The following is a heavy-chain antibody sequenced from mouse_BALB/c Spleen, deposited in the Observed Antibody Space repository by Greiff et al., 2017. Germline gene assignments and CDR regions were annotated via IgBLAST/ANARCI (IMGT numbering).Heavy chain of an antibody. J-gene: IGHJ2*01. CDR3: ARFDTYFDY. CDR2: ISTYYGDA. Sequence: VQLQQSGAELVRPGVSVKISCKGSGYTFTDYAMHWVKQSHAKSLEWIGVISTYYGDASYNQKFKGKATMTVDKSSSTAYMELARLTSEDSAIYYCARFDTYFDYWGQGTTLTVSS. V-gene: IGHV1S137*01. CDR1: GYTFTDYA.